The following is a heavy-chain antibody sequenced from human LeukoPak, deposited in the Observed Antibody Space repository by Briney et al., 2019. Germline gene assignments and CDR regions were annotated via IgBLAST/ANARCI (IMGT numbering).Heavy chain of an antibody. CDR3: ARDSPSYCSSTSCSPGVYYYYYMDV. D-gene: IGHD2-2*01. CDR1: GGSFSSYY. Sequence: SETLSLTCTVSGGSFSSYYWSWIRQPAGKGLEWIGRIYTSGSTNYNPSLKSRVTMSVDTSKNQFSLKLSSVTAADTAVYYCARDSPSYCSSTSCSPGVYYYYYMDVWGKGTTVTVSS. J-gene: IGHJ6*03. CDR2: IYTSGST. V-gene: IGHV4-4*07.